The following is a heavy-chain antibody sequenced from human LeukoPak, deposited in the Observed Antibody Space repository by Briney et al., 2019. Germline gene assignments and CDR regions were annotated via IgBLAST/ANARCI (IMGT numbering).Heavy chain of an antibody. CDR3: AKDLRWEPPEENYFDY. CDR1: GITFSSYG. V-gene: IGHV3-23*01. Sequence: GGSLRLSCAVSGITFSSYGMSWVRQAPGKGLEWVSRISGGGGSTDYADSVRGRFTISRDDSKNTLYLQMNSLRAEDTAVYYCAKDLRWEPPEENYFDYWGQGTLVTVSS. J-gene: IGHJ4*02. D-gene: IGHD1-26*01. CDR2: ISGGGGST.